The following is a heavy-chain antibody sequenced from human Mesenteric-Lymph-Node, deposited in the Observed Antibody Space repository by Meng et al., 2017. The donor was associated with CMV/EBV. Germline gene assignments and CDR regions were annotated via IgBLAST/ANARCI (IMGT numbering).Heavy chain of an antibody. V-gene: IGHV1-69*05. CDR1: GGTFSSYA. D-gene: IGHD2-2*01. Sequence: SVKVSCKASGGTFSSYAISWVRQAPGQGLEWMGGIIPIFGTANYAQKFQGRVTITMDESTSTASMGLSSLRSEDTAVYYCARGGYYSSTTYYAFYGLDVWGQGTTVTVSS. J-gene: IGHJ6*02. CDR3: ARGGYYSSTTYYAFYGLDV. CDR2: IIPIFGTA.